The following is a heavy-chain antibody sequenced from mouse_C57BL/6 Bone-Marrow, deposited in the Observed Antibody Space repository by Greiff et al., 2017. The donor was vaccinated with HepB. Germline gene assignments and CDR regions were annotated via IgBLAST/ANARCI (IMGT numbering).Heavy chain of an antibody. V-gene: IGHV14-2*01. CDR3: ARDSSGYDYAMDY. CDR1: GFNIKDYY. J-gene: IGHJ4*01. Sequence: VQLQQSGAELVKPGASVKLSCTASGFNIKDYYMHWVKQRTEQGLEWIGRIDPEDGETKYAPTFQGKATITADTSSNTAYLQLSSLTSEDTAVYYCARDSSGYDYAMDYWGQGTSVTVSS. D-gene: IGHD3-2*02. CDR2: IDPEDGET.